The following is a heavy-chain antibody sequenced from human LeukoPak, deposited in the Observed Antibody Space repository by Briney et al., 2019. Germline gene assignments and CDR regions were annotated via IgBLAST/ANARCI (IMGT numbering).Heavy chain of an antibody. J-gene: IGHJ4*02. V-gene: IGHV3-23*01. CDR2: IGSGGYR. CDR3: AKKLPDATSYFDF. Sequence: PGGSLRLSCVASGLTLSNYDTPWVRQAPGKGLEYVSSIGSGGYRFYGGSVKGRFSISRDNSQNTVYLQMNSLRGEDTAIYFCAKKLPDATSYFDFGGRGTLVTVSS. D-gene: IGHD2-15*01. CDR1: GLTLSNYD.